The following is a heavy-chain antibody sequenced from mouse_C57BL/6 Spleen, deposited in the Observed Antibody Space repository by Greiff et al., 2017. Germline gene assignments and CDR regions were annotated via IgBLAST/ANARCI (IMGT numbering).Heavy chain of an antibody. D-gene: IGHD2-4*01. CDR2: IYPRSGNT. Sequence: QVQLQQSGAELARPGASVKLSCKASGYTFTSYGISWVKQRTGQGLEWIGEIYPRSGNTYYNEKFKGKATLTADKSSSTAYMELRSLTSEDSAVYFCARGYDYRYYYAMDYWGQGTSVTVSS. V-gene: IGHV1-81*01. CDR1: GYTFTSYG. CDR3: ARGYDYRYYYAMDY. J-gene: IGHJ4*01.